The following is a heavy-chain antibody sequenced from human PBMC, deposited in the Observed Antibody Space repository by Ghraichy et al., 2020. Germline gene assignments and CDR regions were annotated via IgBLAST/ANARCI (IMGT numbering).Heavy chain of an antibody. CDR2: INPNSGVS. V-gene: IGHV1-2*06. CDR3: ARPQRWNCTAGSCYYFDS. Sequence: ASVKVSCKASGYIFTDYFLHWVRQAPGQGPEWMGRINPNSGVSDYAQKFQGRVTMTRDTSISTGYMELSRLRSDDTAVYHCARPQRWNCTAGSCYYFDSWGQGTQVTVSS. J-gene: IGHJ4*02. CDR1: GYIFTDYF. D-gene: IGHD2-8*02.